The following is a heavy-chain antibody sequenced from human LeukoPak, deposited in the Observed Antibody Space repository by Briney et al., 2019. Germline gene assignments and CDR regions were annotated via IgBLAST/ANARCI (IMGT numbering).Heavy chain of an antibody. V-gene: IGHV3-74*01. Sequence: GGSLRLSCAASGFTFSSNWVHWVRQGPGKGLVWVSRINSDGSGTSYADSVKGRFTISRDNAKNTLYLQMNSLRAEDTAVYYCARAGEGLLAYSFDIWGRGTMVAVSS. CDR2: INSDGSGT. CDR1: GFTFSSNW. CDR3: ARAGEGLLAYSFDI. J-gene: IGHJ3*02. D-gene: IGHD1-26*01.